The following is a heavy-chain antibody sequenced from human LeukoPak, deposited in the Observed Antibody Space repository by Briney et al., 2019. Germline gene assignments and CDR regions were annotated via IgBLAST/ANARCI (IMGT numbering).Heavy chain of an antibody. CDR1: GYTFTGYY. CDR3: ARGSLWFGEGIDY. D-gene: IGHD3-10*01. J-gene: IGHJ4*02. Sequence: ASVKVSCKASGYTFTGYYMHWVRQAPGQGLEWMGWINPNSGGSNYAQKFQGRVTMTRDTSISTAYMELSRLRSDDTAVYYCARGSLWFGEGIDYWGQGTLATVSS. CDR2: INPNSGGS. V-gene: IGHV1-2*02.